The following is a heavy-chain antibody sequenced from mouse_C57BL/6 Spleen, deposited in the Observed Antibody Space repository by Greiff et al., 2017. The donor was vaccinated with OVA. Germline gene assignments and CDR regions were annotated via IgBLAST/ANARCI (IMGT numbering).Heavy chain of an antibody. CDR2: IYPGSGST. V-gene: IGHV1-55*01. Sequence: VQLQQPGAELVKPGASVKMSCKASGYTFTSYWITWVKQRPGQGLEWIGDIYPGSGSTNYNEKFKSKATLTVDTSSSTAYMQLSSLTSEDSAVYYCAREGDLLWSAWFAYWGQGTLVTVSA. J-gene: IGHJ3*01. D-gene: IGHD2-1*01. CDR1: GYTFTSYW. CDR3: AREGDLLWSAWFAY.